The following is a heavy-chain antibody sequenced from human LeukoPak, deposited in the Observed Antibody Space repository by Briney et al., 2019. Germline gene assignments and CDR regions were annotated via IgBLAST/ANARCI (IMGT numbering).Heavy chain of an antibody. CDR1: GFTFGDYA. J-gene: IGHJ4*02. CDR2: IRSKAYGGTT. Sequence: PGGSLRLSCTASGFTFGDYAMSWVRQAPGKGLEWVGFIRSKAYGGTTEYAASVKGRFTISRDDSKSIAYLQMNSLKTEDTAVYYCSYFDYWGQGTLVTVSS. CDR3: SYFDY. V-gene: IGHV3-49*04.